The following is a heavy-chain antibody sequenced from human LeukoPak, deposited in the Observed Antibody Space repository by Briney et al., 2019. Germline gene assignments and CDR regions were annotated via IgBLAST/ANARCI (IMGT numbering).Heavy chain of an antibody. V-gene: IGHV3-23*01. CDR2: ISGSGGST. D-gene: IGHD6-19*01. J-gene: IGHJ4*02. CDR3: AKSSRGSVSRSFDY. Sequence: GGSLRLSCAASGFTFSSYAMSWVRQAPGKGLEWVSAISGSGGSTYYADSVKGRFTISRDNSKNTLYLQKNSLRAEDTAVYYCAKSSRGSVSRSFDYWGQGTLVTVSS. CDR1: GFTFSSYA.